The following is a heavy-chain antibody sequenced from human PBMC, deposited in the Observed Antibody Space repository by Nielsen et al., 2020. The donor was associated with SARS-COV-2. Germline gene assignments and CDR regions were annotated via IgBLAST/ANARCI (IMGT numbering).Heavy chain of an antibody. CDR1: GFTFSGSV. V-gene: IGHV3-73*01. CDR3: TTYSSGADY. J-gene: IGHJ4*02. D-gene: IGHD6-19*01. CDR2: IRSKANSYAT. Sequence: GESLKISCAASGFTFSGSVMHWVRQASGKGLEWVGRIRSKANSYATAYAASVKGRFTIPRDDSKNTAYLQMNSLKTEDTAVYYCTTYSSGADYWGQGTLVTVSS.